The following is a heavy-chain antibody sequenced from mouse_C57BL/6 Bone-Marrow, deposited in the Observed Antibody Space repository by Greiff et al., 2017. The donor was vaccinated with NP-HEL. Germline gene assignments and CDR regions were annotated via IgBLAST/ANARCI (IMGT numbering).Heavy chain of an antibody. CDR2: IYPGDGDT. Sequence: VKLQESGPELVKPGASVKISCKASGYAFSSSWMNWVKQRPGKGLEWIGRIYPGDGDTYYNGKFKGKATLTADKSSSTAYMQLSSLTSEDSAVYFGARLGYDYDYFDYWGQGTTLTVSS. J-gene: IGHJ2*01. CDR3: ARLGYDYDYFDY. D-gene: IGHD2-4*01. V-gene: IGHV1-82*01. CDR1: GYAFSSSW.